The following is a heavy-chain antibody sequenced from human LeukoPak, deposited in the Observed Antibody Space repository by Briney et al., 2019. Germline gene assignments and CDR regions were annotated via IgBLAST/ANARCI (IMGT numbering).Heavy chain of an antibody. Sequence: GGSLRLSCAASGFTFSSYWMRWVRQAPGKGLELVANIKQDGSEKYYADSVQGRFTIARDNAKNSLYLQMNSLRVEDTAVYYCARRIVGPTSGGDYWGQGTPVTVSS. D-gene: IGHD1-26*01. V-gene: IGHV3-7*01. J-gene: IGHJ4*02. CDR3: ARRIVGPTSGGDY. CDR1: GFTFSSYW. CDR2: IKQDGSEK.